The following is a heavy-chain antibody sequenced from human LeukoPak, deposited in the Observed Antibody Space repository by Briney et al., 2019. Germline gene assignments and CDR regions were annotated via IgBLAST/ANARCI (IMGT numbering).Heavy chain of an antibody. J-gene: IGHJ4*02. Sequence: PLETLSLTCAVYGGSFSGYYWSWIRQPPGKGLEWIGEINHSGSTNHNPSLKSRVTISVDTSKNQFSLKLSSVTAADTAVYYCARARGAVAIDYWGQGTLVTVSS. CDR2: INHSGST. V-gene: IGHV4-34*01. D-gene: IGHD6-19*01. CDR1: GGSFSGYY. CDR3: ARARGAVAIDY.